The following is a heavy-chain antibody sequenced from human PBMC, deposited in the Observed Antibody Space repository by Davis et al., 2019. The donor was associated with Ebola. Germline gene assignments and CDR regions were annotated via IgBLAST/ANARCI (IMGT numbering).Heavy chain of an antibody. Sequence: PGGSLRLSCTASGFTFGDYAMSWSRQAPGKGLEWVGFIRSKAYGGTTEYAASVKGRFTISRDDSKSIAYLQMNNLKTDDTAFYYCTREFGGSYDYWGQGTLVTVSS. CDR2: IRSKAYGGTT. J-gene: IGHJ4*02. D-gene: IGHD1-26*01. CDR3: TREFGGSYDY. CDR1: GFTFGDYA. V-gene: IGHV3-49*03.